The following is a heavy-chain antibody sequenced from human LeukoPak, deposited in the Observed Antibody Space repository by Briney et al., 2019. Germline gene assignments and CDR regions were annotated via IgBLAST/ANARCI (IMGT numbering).Heavy chain of an antibody. CDR3: ARGGMITFGGAHFDY. CDR2: INHSGST. D-gene: IGHD3-16*01. Sequence: SETLSLTCAVYGGSFSGYYWSWIRQPPGKGLEWIGEINHSGSTNYNPSLKSRVTISVDTSKNQFSLKLSSVTAADTAVYYCARGGMITFGGAHFDYWGQGTLVTVSS. CDR1: GGSFSGYY. J-gene: IGHJ4*02. V-gene: IGHV4-34*01.